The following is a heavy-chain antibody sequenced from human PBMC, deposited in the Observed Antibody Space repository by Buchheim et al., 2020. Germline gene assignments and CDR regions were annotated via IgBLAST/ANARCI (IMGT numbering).Heavy chain of an antibody. CDR1: GGSISSYY. D-gene: IGHD3-22*01. V-gene: IGHV4-59*01. CDR2: IYYSGST. CDR3: AIGDSSGYPY. J-gene: IGHJ4*02. Sequence: QVQLQESGPGLVKPSETLSLTSTVSGGSISSYYWSWIRQPPGKGLEWIGYIYYSGSTNYNPSLKSRVTISVDTSKNQFSLKLSSVTAADTAVYYCAIGDSSGYPYWGQGTL.